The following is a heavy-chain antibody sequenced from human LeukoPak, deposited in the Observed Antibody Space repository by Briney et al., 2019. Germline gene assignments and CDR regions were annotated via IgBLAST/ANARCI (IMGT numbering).Heavy chain of an antibody. J-gene: IGHJ5*02. CDR1: GYTFSSYG. Sequence: ASVKVSCKASGYTFSSYGISWVRQAPGQGLEWMGWISEYNGNTNYAQKVQGRVTMTTDPFTSTAYMELRSLRSDDTAVYYCARGGPDGAAWFDPWGQGTLVTVSS. CDR3: ARGGPDGAAWFDP. V-gene: IGHV1-18*01. CDR2: ISEYNGNT. D-gene: IGHD3-16*01.